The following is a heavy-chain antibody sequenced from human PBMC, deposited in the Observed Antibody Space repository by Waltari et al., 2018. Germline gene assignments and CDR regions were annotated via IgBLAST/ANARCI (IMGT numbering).Heavy chain of an antibody. CDR2: IIPIFGTA. D-gene: IGHD6-13*01. CDR3: ARGMGAAAGRKLPDDY. CDR1: GGTFSSYA. J-gene: IGHJ4*02. V-gene: IGHV1-69*08. Sequence: QVQLVQSGAEVKKPGSSVKVSCKASGGTFSSYAISWVRQAPGQGLEWMGRIIPIFGTANYAQKFQGRVTITADKSTSTAYMELSSLRSEDTAVYYCARGMGAAAGRKLPDDYWGQGTLVTVSS.